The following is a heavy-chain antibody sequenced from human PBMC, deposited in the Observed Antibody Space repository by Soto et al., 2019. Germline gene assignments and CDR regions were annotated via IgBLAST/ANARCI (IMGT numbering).Heavy chain of an antibody. CDR1: GFTVSSNY. J-gene: IGHJ3*02. Sequence: GGSLRVSCAASGFTVSSNYMSWVRQAPGKGLEWVSVIYSGGSTYYADSVKGRFTISRDNSKNTLYLQMNSLRAEDTAVYYCARPQSSTIDAFDIWGQGTMVTVSS. V-gene: IGHV3-53*01. CDR2: IYSGGST. CDR3: ARPQSSTIDAFDI. D-gene: IGHD6-6*01.